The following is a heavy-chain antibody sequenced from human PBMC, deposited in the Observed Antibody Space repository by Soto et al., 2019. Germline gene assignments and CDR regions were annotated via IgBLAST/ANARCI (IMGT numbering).Heavy chain of an antibody. D-gene: IGHD2-2*01. V-gene: IGHV3-15*01. CDR2: IKSKTDGGTA. Sequence: GGSLRLSCAASAFTFSNAWMSWVRQAPGKGLEWVGRIKSKTDGGTADYAAPVKGRFTISRDDSKNTLYLQMNSLKTEDTAVYYCTTAPPPYCSSTSCFDDYYYYGMDVWGQGTTVTVSS. CDR1: AFTFSNAW. J-gene: IGHJ6*02. CDR3: TTAPPPYCSSTSCFDDYYYYGMDV.